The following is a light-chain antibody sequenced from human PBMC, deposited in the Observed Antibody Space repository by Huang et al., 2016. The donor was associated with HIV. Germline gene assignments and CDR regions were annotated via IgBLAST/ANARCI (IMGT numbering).Light chain of an antibody. Sequence: AIQMTQSPSSLSASVGDRVTITCRASQGIRSGLGRYQQKPGKAPKLLSYAASGLHYGVPSRFSGGGSGTDFTLTISSLQPEDFATYYCLQDYDYPWTFGQGTMVEIK. CDR2: AAS. J-gene: IGKJ1*01. CDR3: LQDYDYPWT. CDR1: QGIRSG. V-gene: IGKV1-6*01.